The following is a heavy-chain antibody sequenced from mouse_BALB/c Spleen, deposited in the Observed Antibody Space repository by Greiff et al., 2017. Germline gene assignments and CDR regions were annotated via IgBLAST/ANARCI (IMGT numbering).Heavy chain of an antibody. V-gene: IGHV1-14*01. Sequence: VQLQQSGPELVKPGASVKMSCKASGYTFTSYVMHWVKQKPGQGLEWIGYINPYNDGTKYNEKFKGKATLTSDKSSSTAYMELSSLTSEDSAVYYCARGGFTTVVDYWGQGTTLTVSS. CDR1: GYTFTSYV. J-gene: IGHJ2*01. CDR2: INPYNDGT. D-gene: IGHD1-1*01. CDR3: ARGGFTTVVDY.